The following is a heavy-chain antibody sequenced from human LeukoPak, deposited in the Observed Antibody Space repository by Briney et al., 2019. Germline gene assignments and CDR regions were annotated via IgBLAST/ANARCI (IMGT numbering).Heavy chain of an antibody. CDR2: IYPHDSNT. V-gene: IGHV5-51*01. J-gene: IGHJ6*02. D-gene: IGHD6-19*01. CDR3: ARSFVAGAGYYYGLDV. CDR1: GYIFTSYW. Sequence: GESLKISCKGSGYIFTSYWIGWVRQMPGKGLEWIGIIYPHDSNTRYSPSFQGQVTISADRSISTAYLQWSSLKASDTAIYFCARSFVAGAGYYYGLDVWGQGSTVTVSS.